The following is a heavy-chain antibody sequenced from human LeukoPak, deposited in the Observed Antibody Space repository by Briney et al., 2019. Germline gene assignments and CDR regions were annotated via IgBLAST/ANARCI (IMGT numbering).Heavy chain of an antibody. CDR1: GGTFSRYD. Sequence: GSSVKVSCKASGGTFSRYDISWVRQARGKGVEWMGGIIPIFGTANYAQKFQRRVTITTDESTSTAYMELSSLRSEDTAVYYCVRDGSSSSPEYNWFDPWGQGTLVTVSS. J-gene: IGHJ5*02. CDR2: IIPIFGTA. V-gene: IGHV1-69*05. D-gene: IGHD6-6*01. CDR3: VRDGSSSSPEYNWFDP.